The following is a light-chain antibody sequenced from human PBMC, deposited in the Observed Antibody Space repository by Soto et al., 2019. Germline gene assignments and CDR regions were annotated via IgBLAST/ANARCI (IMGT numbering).Light chain of an antibody. CDR2: GST. CDR3: QSYDSSLGGYV. Sequence: QAVVTQPPSLSGAPGQRVTISCTGGGSNIGAPYDVHWYQHLPGTAPKLLIYGSTNRPSGVPGRFSGSKSGTSASLAITGLQAEDEADYYCQSYDSSLGGYVFGAGTKVTVL. V-gene: IGLV1-40*01. CDR1: GSNIGAPYD. J-gene: IGLJ1*01.